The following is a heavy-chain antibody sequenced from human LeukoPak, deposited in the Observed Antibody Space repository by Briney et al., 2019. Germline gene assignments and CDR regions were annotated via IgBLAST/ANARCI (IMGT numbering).Heavy chain of an antibody. CDR2: IWYGGSNK. CDR3: AKDQAAAGTGYMDV. D-gene: IGHD6-13*01. Sequence: PGGSLRLSCAASGFTFSSYGMHWVRQAPGKGLEWVAVIWYGGSNKYYADSVKGRFTISRDNSKNTLYLQMNSLRAEDTAVYYCAKDQAAAGTGYMDVWGKGTTVTVSS. CDR1: GFTFSSYG. J-gene: IGHJ6*03. V-gene: IGHV3-30*02.